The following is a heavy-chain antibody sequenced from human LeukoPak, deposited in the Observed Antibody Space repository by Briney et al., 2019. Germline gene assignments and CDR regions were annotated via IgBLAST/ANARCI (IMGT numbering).Heavy chain of an antibody. D-gene: IGHD3-10*01. CDR1: GFTFSSYW. CDR3: AKGAFRDQVQGYYYMDV. Sequence: GGSLRLSCAASGFTFSSYWMSWVRQAPGKGLEWVANIKQDGSEKYYVDSVKGRFIISRDNAKISLYLQMNSLRAEDTAVYYCAKGAFRDQVQGYYYMDVWGKGTTVTVSS. J-gene: IGHJ6*03. V-gene: IGHV3-7*01. CDR2: IKQDGSEK.